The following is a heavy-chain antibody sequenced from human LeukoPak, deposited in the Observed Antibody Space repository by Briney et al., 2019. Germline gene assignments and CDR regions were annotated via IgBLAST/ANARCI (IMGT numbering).Heavy chain of an antibody. Sequence: SETLSLTCTVSGDSIRSYYWSWIRQPPGKGLEWIGYIYYSGSTNYNPSLKSRVTMSVDTSKNQFSLKLSSVTAADTAVYHCAGSVLFDPWGQGTLVTVSS. J-gene: IGHJ5*02. CDR2: IYYSGST. CDR3: AGSVLFDP. V-gene: IGHV4-59*01. CDR1: GDSIRSYY.